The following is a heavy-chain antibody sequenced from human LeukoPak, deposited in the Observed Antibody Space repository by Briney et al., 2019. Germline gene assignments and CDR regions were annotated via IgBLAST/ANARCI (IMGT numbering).Heavy chain of an antibody. D-gene: IGHD1-26*01. Sequence: GGSLRLSCAASGFTFSSYEMTWVRQAPGKGLEWVSYISSSGSTIYYADSVKGRFTISRDNAKNSLYLQMNSLRAEDTAVYYCAKGPPRYGGSYYFDYWGQGTLVTVSS. J-gene: IGHJ4*02. CDR3: AKGPPRYGGSYYFDY. CDR2: ISSSGSTI. CDR1: GFTFSSYE. V-gene: IGHV3-48*03.